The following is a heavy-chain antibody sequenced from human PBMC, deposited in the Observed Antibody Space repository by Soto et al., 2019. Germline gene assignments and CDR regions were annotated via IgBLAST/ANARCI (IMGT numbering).Heavy chain of an antibody. V-gene: IGHV3-23*01. D-gene: IGHD3-22*01. J-gene: IGHJ5*01. CDR1: GFTFRSYA. CDR2: VSDTGIST. CDR3: AKSYFDSSGFDS. Sequence: GGSLRLSCAASGFTFRSYALSWVRQAPGKGLEWVSTVSDTGISTYYAGSVTGRFTISRDNSRNTVYLQMNSLRAEDTAVYYCAKSYFDSSGFDSWGLGTLVTVSS.